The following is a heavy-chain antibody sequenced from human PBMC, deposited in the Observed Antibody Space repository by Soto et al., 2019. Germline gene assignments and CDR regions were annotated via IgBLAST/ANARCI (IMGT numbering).Heavy chain of an antibody. CDR1: GFTFVSIS. Sequence: EVQLVESGGGLVQPGGSRKLSFEAPGFTFVSISLNGFRRAPGKGLEWVSYISSSSSTIYYADSVKGRFTISRDNAKNSLYLQMNSLRAEDTAVYYCAREGGDLNWFDPWGQGTLVTVSS. J-gene: IGHJ5*02. CDR2: ISSSSSTI. D-gene: IGHD4-17*01. CDR3: AREGGDLNWFDP. V-gene: IGHV3-48*01.